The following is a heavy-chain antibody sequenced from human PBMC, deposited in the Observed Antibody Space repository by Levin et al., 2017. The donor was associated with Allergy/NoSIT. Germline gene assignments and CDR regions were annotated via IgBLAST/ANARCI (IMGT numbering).Heavy chain of an antibody. Sequence: SQTLSLTCTVSGGSVSSGSYYWSWIRQPPGKGLEWIGYIYYSGSTNYNPSLKSRVTISVDTSKNQFSLKLSSVTAADTAVYYCARDDVYGDSDYWGQGTLVTVSS. V-gene: IGHV4-61*01. CDR2: IYYSGST. D-gene: IGHD4-17*01. J-gene: IGHJ4*02. CDR3: ARDDVYGDSDY. CDR1: GGSVSSGSYY.